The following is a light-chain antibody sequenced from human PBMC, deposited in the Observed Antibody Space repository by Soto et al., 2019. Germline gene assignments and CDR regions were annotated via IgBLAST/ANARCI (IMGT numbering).Light chain of an antibody. J-gene: IGLJ1*01. CDR1: SSNIGNNY. Sequence: QSVLTQPPSVSAAPGQKVTISCSGSSSNIGNNYVSWYQQLPGTAPKLLIYENNKRPSGVPDRFSGSKSANTASLTVSGLQAEDEADYYCSSFAGSHYVFGTGTKVTVL. V-gene: IGLV1-51*02. CDR2: ENN. CDR3: SSFAGSHYV.